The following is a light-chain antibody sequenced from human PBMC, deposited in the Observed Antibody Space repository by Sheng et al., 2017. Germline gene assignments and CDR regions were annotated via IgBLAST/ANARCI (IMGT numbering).Light chain of an antibody. J-gene: IGLJ3*02. Sequence: QSALAQPASVSGSPGQSITISCTGTVSDVGAYNYVSWYQQHPGKAPKLLIFDVSIRPSGISNRFSASKSGNTASLIISGLLGEDEADYYCASYTTSTTWVFGGGTKLTVV. CDR1: VSDVGAYNY. V-gene: IGLV2-14*03. CDR3: ASYTTSTTWV. CDR2: DVS.